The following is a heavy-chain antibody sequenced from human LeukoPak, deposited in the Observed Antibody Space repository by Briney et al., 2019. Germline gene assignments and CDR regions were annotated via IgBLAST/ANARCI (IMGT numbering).Heavy chain of an antibody. CDR3: ARGRGLVVDLDY. V-gene: IGHV3-30-3*01. CDR2: ISYDGSNK. D-gene: IGHD2-15*01. Sequence: GRSLRLSCAASGFTFSSYAMHWVRQAPGKGLEWVAVISYDGSNKYYVDSVKGRFTISRDNSKNTLYVQMNSLRAEDTAVYYCARGRGLVVDLDYWGQGTLVTVSS. CDR1: GFTFSSYA. J-gene: IGHJ4*02.